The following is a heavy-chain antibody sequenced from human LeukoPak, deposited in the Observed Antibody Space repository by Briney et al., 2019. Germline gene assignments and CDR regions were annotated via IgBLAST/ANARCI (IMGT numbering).Heavy chain of an antibody. Sequence: SETLSLTCTVSGASISSTTYYWGWVRQPPGKGLEWIGCIYYSGSTYYIPSLKSRVTMSLHTSQNRFSLKLSSVTAADTAVYYCARHRRHFDFSTGYYAGPFDIWGQGTMVAVSS. CDR2: IYYSGST. V-gene: IGHV4-39*01. CDR1: GASISSTTYY. J-gene: IGHJ3*02. D-gene: IGHD3/OR15-3a*01. CDR3: ARHRRHFDFSTGYYAGPFDI.